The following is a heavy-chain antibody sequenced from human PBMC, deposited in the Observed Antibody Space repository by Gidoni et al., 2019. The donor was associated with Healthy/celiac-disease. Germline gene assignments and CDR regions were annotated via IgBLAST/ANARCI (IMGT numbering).Heavy chain of an antibody. CDR3: ARGDIVVVPAAPAVYYGMDV. CDR1: GYTFTSYD. Sequence: QVQLVQSGAEVKKPGASVKVSCKASGYTFTSYDIHWVRQATGQGLEWMGWMNPNSGNTGYAQKVQGRVTMTRNTSISTVYMELSSLRSEDTAVYYCARGDIVVVPAAPAVYYGMDVWGQGTTVTVSS. V-gene: IGHV1-8*01. D-gene: IGHD2-2*01. CDR2: MNPNSGNT. J-gene: IGHJ6*02.